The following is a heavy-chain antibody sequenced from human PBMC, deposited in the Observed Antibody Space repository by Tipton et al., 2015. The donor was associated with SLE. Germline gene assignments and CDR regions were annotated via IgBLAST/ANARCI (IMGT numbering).Heavy chain of an antibody. CDR3: ARGTYHYDGSGTRIRNYFDR. V-gene: IGHV4-4*02. CDR1: GGSISSSNW. CDR2: IFQTGSA. Sequence: TLSLTCAVSGGSISSSNWWIWVRQPPGQGLEWIGEIFQTGSANYNPSVKSRVTFSVDKSKNLFSLNLSSVTAADTAVYYCARGTYHYDGSGTRIRNYFDRWGQGILVTVSS. D-gene: IGHD3-22*01. J-gene: IGHJ4*02.